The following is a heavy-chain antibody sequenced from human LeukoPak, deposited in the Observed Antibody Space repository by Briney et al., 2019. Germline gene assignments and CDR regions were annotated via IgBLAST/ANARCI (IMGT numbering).Heavy chain of an antibody. CDR2: IIPILGIA. Sequence: SVKVSCKASGGTFSSYAISWVRQAPGQGLEWMGRIIPILGIANYAQKFQGRVTITADKSTSTAYMELSSLRSEDTAVYYCARGLTPGGPLFDYWGQGTLVTVS. CDR3: ARGLTPGGPLFDY. CDR1: GGTFSSYA. J-gene: IGHJ4*02. V-gene: IGHV1-69*04. D-gene: IGHD2-8*02.